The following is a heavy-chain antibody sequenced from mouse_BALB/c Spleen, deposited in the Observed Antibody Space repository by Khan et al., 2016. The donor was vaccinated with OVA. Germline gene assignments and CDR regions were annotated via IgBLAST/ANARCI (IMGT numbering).Heavy chain of an antibody. V-gene: IGHV1-4*01. CDR3: AREGAYYRSDGWFAY. D-gene: IGHD2-14*01. Sequence: QMQLEESGAELARPGATVRISCKASGYTFTTSTIHWVKQRPGQGLEWIGYIIPRTDNPNYNQKFKDRATLTADKSSSTAYMQLSSLTSEDSAVYYCAREGAYYRSDGWFAYWGQGTLVTVSA. CDR2: IIPRTDNP. J-gene: IGHJ3*01. CDR1: GYTFTTST.